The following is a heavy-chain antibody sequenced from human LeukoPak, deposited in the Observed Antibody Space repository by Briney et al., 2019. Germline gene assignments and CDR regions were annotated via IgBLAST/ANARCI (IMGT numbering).Heavy chain of an antibody. J-gene: IGHJ4*02. CDR2: IYYSGST. CDR1: GGSISSSSYY. Sequence: SETLSLTCIVSGGSISSSSYYWGWIRQPPGKGLEWIGSIYYSGSTYYNPSLKSRVTISVDTSKNQFSLKLSSVTAADTAVYYCARTERDDYYAYFDYWGQGTLVTVSS. CDR3: ARTERDDYYAYFDY. V-gene: IGHV4-39*01. D-gene: IGHD3-10*01.